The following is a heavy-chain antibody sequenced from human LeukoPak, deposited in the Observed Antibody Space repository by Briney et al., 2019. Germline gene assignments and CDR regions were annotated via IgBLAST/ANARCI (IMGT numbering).Heavy chain of an antibody. Sequence: GGSLRLSCLASGFIFTSYSMHWVRQAPGKRLEYVSGVDSKGGSTYYADSVKGRFTISRDNSKNTLYLQMADLRIEDTAIYYCVKLGTRVATLRAGVDCWGQGTLVAVST. V-gene: IGHV3-64D*06. D-gene: IGHD5-12*01. CDR3: VKLGTRVATLRAGVDC. CDR1: GFIFTSYS. CDR2: VDSKGGST. J-gene: IGHJ4*02.